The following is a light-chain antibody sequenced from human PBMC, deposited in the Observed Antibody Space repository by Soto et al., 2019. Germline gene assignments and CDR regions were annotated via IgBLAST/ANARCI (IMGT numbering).Light chain of an antibody. CDR1: QSISSW. J-gene: IGKJ1*01. CDR3: QQYNSYAET. Sequence: DIQITQSPSTLSASVGDRVTSNCRASQSISSWLAWYQQKPGKAPKLLIYKASSLESGVPSRFSGSGSGTEFTLTISSLQPDDFATYYCQQYNSYAETFGQGTKVDIK. CDR2: KAS. V-gene: IGKV1-5*03.